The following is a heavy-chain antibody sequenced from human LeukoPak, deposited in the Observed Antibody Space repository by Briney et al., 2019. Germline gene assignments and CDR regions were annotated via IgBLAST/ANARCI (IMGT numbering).Heavy chain of an antibody. V-gene: IGHV4-59*08. CDR2: IYYSGST. D-gene: IGHD4-17*01. Sequence: SETLSLTCTVSGGSISSYYWSWIRQPPGKGLEWIGYIYYSGSTNYNPSLKSRVTISVDTSKNQFSLKLSSVTAADTAVYYCARRSYSDYWFDPWGQGTLVTVSS. J-gene: IGHJ5*02. CDR3: ARRSYSDYWFDP. CDR1: GGSISSYY.